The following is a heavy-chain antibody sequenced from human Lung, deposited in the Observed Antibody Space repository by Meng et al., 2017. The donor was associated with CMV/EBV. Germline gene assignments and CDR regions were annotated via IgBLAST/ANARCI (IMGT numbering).Heavy chain of an antibody. V-gene: IGHV3-30-3*01. CDR1: GFTFNTHG. CDR2: ISYDGNSQ. Sequence: SLKISCAASGFTFNTHGIHWVRQAPGKGLEWVALISYDGNSQYYADSVKGRFTVSRDNLQMNSPRPEDTAIYYCARGLVGASGVFWGQGTLVTVSS. CDR3: ARGLVGASGVF. D-gene: IGHD1-26*01. J-gene: IGHJ4*02.